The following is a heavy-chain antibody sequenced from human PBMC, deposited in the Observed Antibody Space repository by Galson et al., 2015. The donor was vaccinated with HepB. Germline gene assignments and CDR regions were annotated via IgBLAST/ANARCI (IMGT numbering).Heavy chain of an antibody. Sequence: SLRLSCAASGFTFSDHSMHWVRQAPGKGLEWVGRNRNKANSYTTEYAASVKGRFTISRDVSKNSLYLQMNSLKTEDTAVYYCGRESYCTTANCLRHFQHWGQGTLVTVSS. CDR3: GRESYCTTANCLRHFQH. J-gene: IGHJ1*01. V-gene: IGHV3-72*01. D-gene: IGHD2-8*01. CDR1: GFTFSDHS. CDR2: NRNKANSYTT.